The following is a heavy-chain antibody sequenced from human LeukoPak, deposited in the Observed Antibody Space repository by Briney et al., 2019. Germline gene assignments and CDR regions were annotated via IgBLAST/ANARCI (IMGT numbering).Heavy chain of an antibody. CDR1: GFTFSTYA. Sequence: GGSLRLSCATSGFTFSTYAMHWVRQAPGKGLEWVASIRNDGTNKNHVDSVKGRFTISRDNSKNTLFLQMDSLRPEDTAIYYCAKSWGGYYHYYMDVWGKGTTVTVSS. J-gene: IGHJ6*03. CDR3: AKSWGGYYHYYMDV. D-gene: IGHD2-21*01. V-gene: IGHV3-30*02. CDR2: IRNDGTNK.